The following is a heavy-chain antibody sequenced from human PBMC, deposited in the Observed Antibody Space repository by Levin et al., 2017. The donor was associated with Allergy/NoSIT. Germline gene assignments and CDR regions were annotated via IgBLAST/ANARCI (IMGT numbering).Heavy chain of an antibody. J-gene: IGHJ4*02. Sequence: PSETLSLTCTVSGGSISSSNYFWGWIRQPPGKGLEWIGSIYYRGSTYNNPSLKSRVTISVDTSKNQFSLKLTSVTAADTALYYCAREMGGSWFGELLAFDHWGRGTLVTVSS. D-gene: IGHD3-10*01. CDR3: AREMGGSWFGELLAFDH. CDR1: GGSISSSNYF. V-gene: IGHV4-39*02. CDR2: IYYRGST.